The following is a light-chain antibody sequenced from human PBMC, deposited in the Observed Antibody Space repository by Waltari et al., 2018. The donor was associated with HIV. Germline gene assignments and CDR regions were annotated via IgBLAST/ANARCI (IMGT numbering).Light chain of an antibody. CDR3: QQSHSPPRT. CDR1: QTISRH. Sequence: IQITQSLSSLSAVAGDRGTVTGRASQTISRHLNWYQQKPGEAPKLLIYGASSLQSGVPSRFSGSGSGIHFTLTISSLKPEDSATYYCQQSHSPPRTFGQGTKLEIK. J-gene: IGKJ2*02. CDR2: GAS. V-gene: IGKV1-39*01.